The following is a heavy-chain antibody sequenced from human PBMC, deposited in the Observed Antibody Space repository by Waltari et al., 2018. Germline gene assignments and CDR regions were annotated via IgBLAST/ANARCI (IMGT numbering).Heavy chain of an antibody. CDR2: INHSGST. Sequence: QVQLQQWGAGLLKPSETLSLTCAVYGGSFSGYYWSWIRQPPGKGLEWIGEINHSGSTNYNPSLKSRVTISVDTSKNQFSLKLSSVTAADTAVYYCARGTGRPRAFDIWGQGTMVTVSS. CDR3: ARGTGRPRAFDI. CDR1: GGSFSGYY. D-gene: IGHD2-15*01. V-gene: IGHV4-34*01. J-gene: IGHJ3*02.